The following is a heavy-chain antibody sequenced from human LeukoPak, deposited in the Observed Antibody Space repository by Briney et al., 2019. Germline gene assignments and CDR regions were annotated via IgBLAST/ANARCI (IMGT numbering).Heavy chain of an antibody. J-gene: IGHJ6*02. CDR1: GGSISSYY. CDR2: IYYSGNT. D-gene: IGHD6-13*01. Sequence: SETLSLTCTVSGGSISSYYWSWIRQPPGKGLEWIGDIYYSGNTNYSPSLKSRVTISLDTSKKQFSLKVNSVTAADTAVYYCAQYRTRWHGMDVWGQGTTVTVSS. V-gene: IGHV4-59*01. CDR3: AQYRTRWHGMDV.